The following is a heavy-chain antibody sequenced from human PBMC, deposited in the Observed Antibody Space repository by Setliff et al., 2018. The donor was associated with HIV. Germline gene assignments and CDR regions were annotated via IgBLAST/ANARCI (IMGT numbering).Heavy chain of an antibody. Sequence: SETLSLTCTVSGGSVSSGSYYWSWIRQPPGKGLEWIGYIYHNGNTIYNPSLNSRVTISVDASKRQFSLRLRSLTAADTAVYYCVRWVGTSGWFDPWGQGTLVTVSS. CDR2: IYHNGNT. D-gene: IGHD1-26*01. CDR3: VRWVGTSGWFDP. J-gene: IGHJ5*02. V-gene: IGHV4-61*01. CDR1: GGSVSSGSYY.